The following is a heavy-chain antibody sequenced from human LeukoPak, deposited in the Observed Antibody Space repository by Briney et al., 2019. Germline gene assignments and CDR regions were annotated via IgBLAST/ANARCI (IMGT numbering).Heavy chain of an antibody. V-gene: IGHV3-21*01. J-gene: IGHJ6*03. CDR1: GFTFTSHA. CDR3: ARDGSVTRPYYYYYMDV. D-gene: IGHD4-11*01. CDR2: ISSSSSYI. Sequence: GGSLRLSCAASGFTFTSHAMSWVRQAPGKGLEWVSSISSSSSYIYYADSAKGRFTISRDNAKNSLYLQMNSLRAEDTAVYYCARDGSVTRPYYYYYMDVWGKGTTVTVSS.